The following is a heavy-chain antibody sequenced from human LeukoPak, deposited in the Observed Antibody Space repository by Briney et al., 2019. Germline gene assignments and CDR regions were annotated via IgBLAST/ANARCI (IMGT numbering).Heavy chain of an antibody. J-gene: IGHJ4*02. CDR3: ARRPYDSGAYE. D-gene: IGHD4/OR15-4a*01. CDR2: IYTSGST. Sequence: SETLSLTCTVSGGSISSYYWSWIRQPAGKGLEWIGRIYTSGSTNYNPSLKSRVSISLHTSRTQFSLKVYTVTAADTAVYYCARRPYDSGAYEWGQGTQVTVSA. V-gene: IGHV4-4*07. CDR1: GGSISSYY.